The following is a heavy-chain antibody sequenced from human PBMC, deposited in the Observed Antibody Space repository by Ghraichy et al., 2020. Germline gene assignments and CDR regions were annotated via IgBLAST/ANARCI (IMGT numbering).Heavy chain of an antibody. V-gene: IGHV3-23*01. CDR3: AKTPATIAARPYYFDS. J-gene: IGHJ4*02. CDR1: GFTFSTSA. Sequence: GGSLRLSCPASGFTFSTSAMSWVRQAPGKGLEWVSSISGTGGTTYYADSVKGRFTISRDNSKTTLYLQMNSLRAEDTALYYCAKTPATIAARPYYFDSWDQGTLVTVSS. CDR2: ISGTGGTT. D-gene: IGHD6-6*01.